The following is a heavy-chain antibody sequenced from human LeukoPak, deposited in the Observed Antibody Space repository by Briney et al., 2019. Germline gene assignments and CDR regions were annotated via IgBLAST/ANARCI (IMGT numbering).Heavy chain of an antibody. V-gene: IGHV4-4*07. CDR1: GGSISSYY. Sequence: SETLSLTCTVSGGSISSYYWSWIRQPAGKGLEWIGRIYTSGSTNYNPSLKSRVTMSVDTSKNQFSLKLSSVTAADTAVYYCARVNKVITQEYNYYYMDVWGKGTTVTVSS. CDR2: IYTSGST. D-gene: IGHD3-10*01. CDR3: ARVNKVITQEYNYYYMDV. J-gene: IGHJ6*03.